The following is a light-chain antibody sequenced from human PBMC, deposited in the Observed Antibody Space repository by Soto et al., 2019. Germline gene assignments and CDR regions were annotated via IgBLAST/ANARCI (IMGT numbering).Light chain of an antibody. CDR2: DAS. CDR1: QSVSAF. J-gene: IGKJ4*01. V-gene: IGKV3-11*01. CDR3: QHRYTWPLT. Sequence: ELVWTQSPATLSLSPGERAALSCRASQSVSAFLACSQQKPGQAPRLLIYDASNRATGIPARFSGSGAGTDFTLTSSGLEPEDFAVYYCQHRYTWPLTFGGGTKREIK.